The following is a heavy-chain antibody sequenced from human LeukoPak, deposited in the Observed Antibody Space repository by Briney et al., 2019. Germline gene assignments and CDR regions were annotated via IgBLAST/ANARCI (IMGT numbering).Heavy chain of an antibody. CDR1: GFTVSSNY. CDR2: IYSDST. V-gene: IGHV3-66*01. Sequence: GGSLRLSCAASGFTVSSNYMSWVRQAPGKGLEWVSVIYSDSTDYADSVKGRFSISRDNSKNTLYLQMNSLRAEDTAVYYCARDVDYWGQGTLVTVSS. CDR3: ARDVDY. J-gene: IGHJ4*02.